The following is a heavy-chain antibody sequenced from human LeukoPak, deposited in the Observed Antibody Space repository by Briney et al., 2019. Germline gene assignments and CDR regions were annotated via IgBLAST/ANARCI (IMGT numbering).Heavy chain of an antibody. D-gene: IGHD6-19*01. Sequence: GGSLRLSCAASGFTFSDYGMHWVRQAPGKGLEWVAFIRYDGSDKYYADSVKGRFTISRDNSKNTLYLQMNSLRDEDTAVYYGARESGSSGRAGYFDHWGQGTLVTVSS. V-gene: IGHV3-30*02. CDR1: GFTFSDYG. CDR2: IRYDGSDK. J-gene: IGHJ4*02. CDR3: ARESGSSGRAGYFDH.